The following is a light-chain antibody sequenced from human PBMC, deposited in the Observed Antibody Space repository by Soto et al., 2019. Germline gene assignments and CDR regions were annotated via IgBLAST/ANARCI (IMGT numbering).Light chain of an antibody. CDR1: SSNIGTNT. Sequence: QPVLTQPPSASGTPGQRVTISCSGSSSNIGTNTVNWYQQLPGTAPKLLIYDNNHRPSGVPDRFSGSKSGTSASLAISGLQSEPEADYYCAAWVDSLNGWVCGGGTKLTVL. CDR2: DNN. J-gene: IGLJ3*02. V-gene: IGLV1-44*01. CDR3: AAWVDSLNGWV.